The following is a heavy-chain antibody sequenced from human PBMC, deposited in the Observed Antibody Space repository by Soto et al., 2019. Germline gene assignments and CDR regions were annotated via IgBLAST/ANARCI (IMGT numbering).Heavy chain of an antibody. D-gene: IGHD3-3*01. V-gene: IGHV3-30*18. CDR3: AKEVWSGPMDV. CDR2: ISNDGSNK. Sequence: QVQLVESGGGVVQPGRSLRLSCAASGFTFSSYGMHWVRQAPGKGLEWVAVISNDGSNKNYADSVKGRFTISRDNSNNTQYLQMNSLRAEDTAVYYCAKEVWSGPMDVWGQGTTVTVSS. CDR1: GFTFSSYG. J-gene: IGHJ6*02.